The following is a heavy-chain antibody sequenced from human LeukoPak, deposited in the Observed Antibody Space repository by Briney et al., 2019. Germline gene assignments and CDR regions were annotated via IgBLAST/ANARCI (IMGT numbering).Heavy chain of an antibody. V-gene: IGHV3-23*01. CDR2: ISGSGGST. CDR3: AKAYYDSSGYYPLFDY. D-gene: IGHD3-22*01. J-gene: IGHJ4*02. CDR1: GFTFSSYA. Sequence: TGGSLRLSCAASGFTFSSYAMSWVRQAPGKGLEWVSAISGSGGSTYYADSVKGRFTISRDNSKNTLYLQMNSLRAEDTAVYYCAKAYYDSSGYYPLFDYWGQGTLVTVSS.